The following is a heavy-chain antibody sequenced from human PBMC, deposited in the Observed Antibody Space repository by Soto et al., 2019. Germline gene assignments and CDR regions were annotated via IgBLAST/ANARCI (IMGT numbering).Heavy chain of an antibody. CDR3: ARTNSRGHWAAWY. CDR1: GDSVSSGSYY. D-gene: IGHD3-22*01. J-gene: IGHJ4*02. V-gene: IGHV4-61*01. CDR2: IQSSGNT. Sequence: SETLSLACTISGDSVSSGSYYWSWIRQAPGKGLEWIGYIQSSGNTNYNPSLKSRVTISINTSKNQFSLYLTSVTAADTAVYYCARTNSRGHWAAWYWGQGTLVTVSS.